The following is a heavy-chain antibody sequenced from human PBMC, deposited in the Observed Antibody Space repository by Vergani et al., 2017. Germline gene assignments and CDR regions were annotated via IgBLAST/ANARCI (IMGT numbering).Heavy chain of an antibody. CDR2: ISYDGSKK. Sequence: QVQLVESGGGVVQPGRSLRLSCAASGFTFSSYGMHWVRQAPGKGLEWVAVISYDGSKKYYADSVKGRFIISRDNSKNTLYLQMNSLRAEDTAVYYCAKDPPSPTVTSDFYYFYGMDVLGQGTTVTVSS. D-gene: IGHD4-11*01. V-gene: IGHV3-30*18. J-gene: IGHJ6*02. CDR1: GFTFSSYG. CDR3: AKDPPSPTVTSDFYYFYGMDV.